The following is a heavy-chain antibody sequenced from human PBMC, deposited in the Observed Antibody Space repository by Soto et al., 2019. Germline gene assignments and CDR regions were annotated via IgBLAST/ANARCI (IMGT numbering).Heavy chain of an antibody. V-gene: IGHV4-59*01. CDR3: ARERDYGDYYFDY. CDR1: GGSISSYY. D-gene: IGHD4-17*01. J-gene: IGHJ4*02. CDR2: IYYSGST. Sequence: SETLSLTCTVSGGSISSYYWSWIRQPPGKGLEWIGYIYYSGSTNYNPSLKSRVTISVDTSKNQFSLKLSSVTAADTAVYYCARERDYGDYYFDYWGQGTLVTVSS.